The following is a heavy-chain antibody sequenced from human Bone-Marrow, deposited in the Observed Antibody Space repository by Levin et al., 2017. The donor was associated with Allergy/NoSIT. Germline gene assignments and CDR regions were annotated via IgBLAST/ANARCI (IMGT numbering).Heavy chain of an antibody. V-gene: IGHV3-23*01. J-gene: IGHJ4*02. CDR1: GFTFSDRA. CDR3: ARGRTYYSYWHGGFDC. Sequence: GESLKISCVASGFTFSDRAMGWVRQAPGKGLEWVSGIGGSGGGAYYAESVKGRFTISRDNSKDTLNLQMSSLRVDDTAIYYCARGRTYYSYWHGGFDCWGQGTLVTVSS. CDR2: IGGSGGGA. D-gene: IGHD3-10*01.